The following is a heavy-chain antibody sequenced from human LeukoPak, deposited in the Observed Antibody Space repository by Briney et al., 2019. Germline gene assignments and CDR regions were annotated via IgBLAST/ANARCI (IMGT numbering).Heavy chain of an antibody. CDR1: GYTFTSYG. D-gene: IGHD3-22*01. Sequence: GASVKVSCKASGYTFTSYGISWVRQAPGQGLEWMGWISGYNGNTKYVQKFQGRVTMTTDTSTSPAYMELRSLRSDDTAVYYCARVGTDSSAYYYYYGMDVWGQGTTVTVSS. CDR2: ISGYNGNT. V-gene: IGHV1-18*01. CDR3: ARVGTDSSAYYYYYGMDV. J-gene: IGHJ6*02.